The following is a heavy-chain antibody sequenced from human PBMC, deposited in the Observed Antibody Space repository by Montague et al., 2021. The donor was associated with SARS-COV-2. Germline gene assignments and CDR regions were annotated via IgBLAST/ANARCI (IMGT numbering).Heavy chain of an antibody. J-gene: IGHJ3*02. D-gene: IGHD3-22*01. V-gene: IGHV4-59*01. CDR2: IHYRGKT. Sequence: SETLSLTCTVSGGFISSYYWSWIRQPPGKGLEWIGNIHYRGKTNYSPPLKSRVTISVDTSKNQFSLKLSSVTAADTAVYYCARDSYHYETSDTYDDSLDILGQGTKGTV. CDR3: ARDSYHYETSDTYDDSLDI. CDR1: GGFISSYY.